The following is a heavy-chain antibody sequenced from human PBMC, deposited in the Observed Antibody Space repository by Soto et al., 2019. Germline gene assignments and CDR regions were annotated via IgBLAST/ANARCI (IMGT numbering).Heavy chain of an antibody. CDR1: GYTFTSYG. Sequence: ASVKVSCKSSGYTFTSYGISWVRQAPEQGLEWMGWISAYNGNTNYAQKLQGRVTMTTDTSTSTAYMELRSLRSDDTAVYYCARAYCSGGSCYDFDYWGQGTLVTVSS. V-gene: IGHV1-18*01. D-gene: IGHD2-15*01. CDR2: ISAYNGNT. J-gene: IGHJ4*02. CDR3: ARAYCSGGSCYDFDY.